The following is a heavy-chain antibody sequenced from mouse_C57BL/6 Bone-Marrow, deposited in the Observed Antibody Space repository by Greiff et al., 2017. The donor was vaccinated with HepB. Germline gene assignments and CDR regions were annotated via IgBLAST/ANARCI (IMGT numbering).Heavy chain of an antibody. D-gene: IGHD1-1*01. V-gene: IGHV2-5*01. CDR3: VKGGGSSYRAMDY. CDR1: GFLLTSYG. J-gene: IGHJ4*01. Sequence: QVQLQQSGPGLVQPSQSLSITCTVSGFLLTSYGVHWVRQSPGKGLEWLGVIWRGGSTDYNAAFMSRLSITKDNSKSQIFFKMNSLQADDTAIYYCVKGGGSSYRAMDYWGQGTSVTVSS. CDR2: IWRGGST.